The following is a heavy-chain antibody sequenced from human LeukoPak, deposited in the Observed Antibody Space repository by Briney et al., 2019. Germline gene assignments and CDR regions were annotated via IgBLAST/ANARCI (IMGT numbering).Heavy chain of an antibody. V-gene: IGHV3-7*01. D-gene: IGHD1-26*01. CDR3: ARGRVGARAEYFQH. CDR1: GFTFSSYW. J-gene: IGHJ1*01. Sequence: AGGSLRLSCAASGFTFSSYWMSWVRQAPGKGLEWVANIKQDGSEKYYVDSVKGRFTISRDNAKNSLYLQMNSLRAEDTAVYYCARGRVGARAEYFQHWGQGTLVTVSS. CDR2: IKQDGSEK.